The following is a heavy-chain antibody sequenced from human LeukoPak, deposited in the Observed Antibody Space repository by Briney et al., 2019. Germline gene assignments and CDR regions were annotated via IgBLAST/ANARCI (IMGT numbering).Heavy chain of an antibody. Sequence: ASEKVSCKASGYTFTSYDINWVRQATGQGLEWMGWMNPNSGNTGYAQKFQGRVTITRNTSISTAYMELSSLRSEDTAVYYCARGRIAAAGRLDYWGQGTLVTVSS. D-gene: IGHD6-13*01. CDR2: MNPNSGNT. J-gene: IGHJ4*02. CDR1: GYTFTSYD. V-gene: IGHV1-8*03. CDR3: ARGRIAAAGRLDY.